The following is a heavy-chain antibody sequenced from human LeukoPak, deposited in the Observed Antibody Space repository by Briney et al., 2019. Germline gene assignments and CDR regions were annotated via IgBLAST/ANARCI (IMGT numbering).Heavy chain of an antibody. D-gene: IGHD3-16*02. CDR1: GYTFTSYD. CDR3: ARNDYVWGSYRLVYYYYYGMDV. CDR2: MNPNSGNT. Sequence: ASVKVSCKASGYTFTSYDINWVRQATGQGLEWMGWMNPNSGNTGYAQKFQGRVTMTRNTSISTAYMELSSLRSEDTAVYYCARNDYVWGSYRLVYYYYYGMDVWGQGTTVTVSS. J-gene: IGHJ6*02. V-gene: IGHV1-8*01.